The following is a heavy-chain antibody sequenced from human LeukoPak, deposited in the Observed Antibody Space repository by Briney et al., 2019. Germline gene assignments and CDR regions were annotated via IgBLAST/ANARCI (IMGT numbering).Heavy chain of an antibody. CDR3: ARMNWGN. Sequence: GGSLRLSCAASGFTFSDYYMSWIRQAPGKGLEWISYISNSYTKYADSVRGRFTISRDNAKNSLYLQMNSLRAEDTAVYYCARMNWGNWGQGTLVTVSS. J-gene: IGHJ4*02. CDR2: ISNSYT. V-gene: IGHV3-11*06. CDR1: GFTFSDYY. D-gene: IGHD7-27*01.